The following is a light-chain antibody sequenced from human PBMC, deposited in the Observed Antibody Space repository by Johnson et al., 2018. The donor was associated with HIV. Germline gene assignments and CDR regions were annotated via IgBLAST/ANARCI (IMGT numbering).Light chain of an antibody. CDR2: ENN. J-gene: IGLJ1*01. CDR3: GTWDTSLRTGF. CDR1: RSNVGDNF. V-gene: IGLV1-51*02. Sequence: QSVLTQPPSVSAAPAQKVTISCSGSRSNVGDNFVSWYQQLPGTAPKLLIYENNKRPSGIPDRFSVSKSGSLATLGITGLQTGDEADYYCGTWDTSLRTGFFGTGTKVTVL.